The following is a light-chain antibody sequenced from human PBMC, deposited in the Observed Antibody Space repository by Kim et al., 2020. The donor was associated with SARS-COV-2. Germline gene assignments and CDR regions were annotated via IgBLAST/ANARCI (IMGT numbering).Light chain of an antibody. CDR1: QSVSGN. V-gene: IGKV3-15*01. CDR3: QQYNNWQLT. CDR2: GES. Sequence: VAPGERATTSCRASQSVSGNLAWYQQKTGQAPRLLIYGESTRATGIPARFSGSGSGTEFTLTISSLQSEDFAVDYCQQYNNWQLTFGGGTKVDIK. J-gene: IGKJ4*01.